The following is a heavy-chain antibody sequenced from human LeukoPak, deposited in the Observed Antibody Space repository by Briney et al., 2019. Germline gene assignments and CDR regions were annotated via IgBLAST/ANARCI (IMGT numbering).Heavy chain of an antibody. CDR1: GGSMNGHY. Sequence: PSETLSLTCTVSGGSMNGHYWSWIRQPPGKGLEWIGHIFYSGSATYTPSLNSRLTMSVDTSHHYFSLKLSSVTAADTAVYYCARDGIIANGFDIWGQGTMVTVSS. J-gene: IGHJ3*02. V-gene: IGHV4-59*11. CDR2: IFYSGSA. CDR3: ARDGIIANGFDI. D-gene: IGHD2-15*01.